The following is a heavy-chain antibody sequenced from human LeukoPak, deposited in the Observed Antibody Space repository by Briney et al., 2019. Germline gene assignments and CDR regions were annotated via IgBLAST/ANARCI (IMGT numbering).Heavy chain of an antibody. Sequence: PGGSLRLSCAASGFTFTDHALTWVRQTPGKGLESVSSISAGGDRIHYADSAKGRFTISRDNAKNSLYLQMNSLRAEDTAVYYCARAWSSSWGQGTLVTVSS. CDR3: ARAWSSS. CDR2: ISAGGDRI. J-gene: IGHJ4*02. D-gene: IGHD6-6*01. V-gene: IGHV3-23*01. CDR1: GFTFTDHA.